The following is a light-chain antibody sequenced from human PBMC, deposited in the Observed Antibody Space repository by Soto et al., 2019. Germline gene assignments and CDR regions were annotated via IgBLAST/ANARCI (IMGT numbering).Light chain of an antibody. J-gene: IGKJ1*01. V-gene: IGKV3D-20*02. CDR3: QQRSNWPGT. Sequence: EIVFTQAPVTLSLSPGERATLSCRASQSVSSSYLAWYQQKPGQAPRLLIYDASNRATGIPARFSGSGSGTDFTLTISSLEPEDFAVYYCQQRSNWPGTFGQGTKVDIK. CDR2: DAS. CDR1: QSVSSSY.